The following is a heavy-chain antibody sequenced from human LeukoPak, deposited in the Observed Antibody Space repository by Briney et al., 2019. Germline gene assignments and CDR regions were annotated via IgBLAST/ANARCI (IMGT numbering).Heavy chain of an antibody. D-gene: IGHD6-6*01. V-gene: IGHV3-74*01. CDR1: GFTFTNYW. CDR3: VGTIASRGSEY. Sequence: GGSLRLSCAAFGFTFTNYWMHWVRQAPGMGLVWVSRLPPDELGIIYADSVKGRFTVSRDNAKNTVYLQMNNLRVDDTAMYYCVGTIASRGSEYWGQGALVTVSS. J-gene: IGHJ4*02. CDR2: LPPDELGI.